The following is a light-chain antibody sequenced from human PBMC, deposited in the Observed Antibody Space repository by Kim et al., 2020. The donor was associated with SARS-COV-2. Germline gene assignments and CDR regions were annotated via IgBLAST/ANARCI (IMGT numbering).Light chain of an antibody. Sequence: VVLRQTVRITCEGDSLRPYYASWYQQKPGQAPILVIYGKNNRPSGIPARCSCSSSGNTASLTITGAQAEEEADYYCTSRDSSGNHVFGTGTKVTVL. CDR3: TSRDSSGNHV. J-gene: IGLJ1*01. CDR2: GKN. CDR1: SLRPYY. V-gene: IGLV3-19*01.